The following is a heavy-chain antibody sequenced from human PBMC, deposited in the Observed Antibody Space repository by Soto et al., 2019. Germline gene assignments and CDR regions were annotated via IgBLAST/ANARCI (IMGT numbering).Heavy chain of an antibody. Sequence: SETLSLTCTVSGGSISSVGYYWSWIRQHPGKGLEWIGYIYYTGSTNYNPSLKSRVTISVDTSKNQFSLKLSSVTAADTAVYYCARDYYDSSGYHYYYSGMDVWGQGTTVTVSS. D-gene: IGHD3-22*01. CDR3: ARDYYDSSGYHYYYSGMDV. V-gene: IGHV4-31*03. J-gene: IGHJ6*02. CDR1: GGSISSVGYY. CDR2: IYYTGST.